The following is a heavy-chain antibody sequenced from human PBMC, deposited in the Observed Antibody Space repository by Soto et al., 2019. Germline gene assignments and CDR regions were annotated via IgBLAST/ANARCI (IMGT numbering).Heavy chain of an antibody. J-gene: IGHJ4*02. Sequence: SETLSLTCAVSGGSISSGGYSWSWMRQPPGKGLEWIGYIYHSGSTYYNPSLKSRVTISVDRSKNQFSLKLSSVTAADTAVYYCASVPDYWGQGFLVTVSA. CDR2: IYHSGST. CDR1: GGSISSGGYS. V-gene: IGHV4-30-2*01. CDR3: ASVPDY.